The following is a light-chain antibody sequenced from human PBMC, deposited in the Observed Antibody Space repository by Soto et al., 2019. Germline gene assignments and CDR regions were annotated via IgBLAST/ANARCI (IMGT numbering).Light chain of an antibody. J-gene: IGLJ1*01. V-gene: IGLV1-40*01. CDR2: ANN. CDR3: QSYDSSLSGYV. CDR1: SSNIGAGYD. Sequence: QSVLTQPPSVSVAPGQRVTISCTGSSSNIGAGYDVHWYQQLPGTAPKLLIYANNNRPSGVPDRFAGSKSGTSVSLAITGLQSDDEADYYCQSYDSSLSGYVFGTGTKVTVL.